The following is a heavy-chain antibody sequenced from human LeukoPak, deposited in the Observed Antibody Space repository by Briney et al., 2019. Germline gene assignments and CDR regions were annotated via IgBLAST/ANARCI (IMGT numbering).Heavy chain of an antibody. CDR3: ARTGQVVPAAFDY. Sequence: PGGSLRLSCAASGFTFSSYAMSWVRQAPGKGLEWVSYISSSSSTIYYADSVKGRFTISRDNAKNSLYLQMNSLRAEDTAVYYCARTGQVVPAAFDYWGQGTLVTVSS. CDR2: ISSSSSTI. J-gene: IGHJ4*02. V-gene: IGHV3-48*01. CDR1: GFTFSSYA. D-gene: IGHD2-2*01.